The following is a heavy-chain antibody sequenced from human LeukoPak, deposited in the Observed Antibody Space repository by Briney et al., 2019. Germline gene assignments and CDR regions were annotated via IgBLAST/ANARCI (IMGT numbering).Heavy chain of an antibody. CDR1: GGSISSYY. J-gene: IGHJ6*03. CDR3: AKSRALPYYYYYMDV. D-gene: IGHD3-10*01. V-gene: IGHV4-59*12. Sequence: SETLSLTCTVSGGSISSYYWSWIRQPPGKGLEWIGYIYNSGSTNYNPSLKSRVTMSVDTSKNQFSLKLSSVTAADAAVYYCAKSRALPYYYYYMDVWGKGTTVTISS. CDR2: IYNSGST.